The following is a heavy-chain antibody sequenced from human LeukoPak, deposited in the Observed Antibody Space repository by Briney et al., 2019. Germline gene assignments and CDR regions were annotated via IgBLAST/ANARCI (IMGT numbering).Heavy chain of an antibody. Sequence: PGGSLRLSCTASGFSFRSYAMSWVRQAPGKGLEWVANIKQDGSEKYYVDSVKGRFTISRDNAKNSLYLQMNSLRAEDTAVYYCARAFDWLTIYYFDYWGQGTLVTVSS. D-gene: IGHD3-9*01. J-gene: IGHJ4*02. CDR3: ARAFDWLTIYYFDY. V-gene: IGHV3-7*01. CDR2: IKQDGSEK. CDR1: GFSFRSYA.